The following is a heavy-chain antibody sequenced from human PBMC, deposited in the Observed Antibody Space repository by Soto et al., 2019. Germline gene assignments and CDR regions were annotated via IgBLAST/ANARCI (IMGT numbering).Heavy chain of an antibody. CDR3: ARNPSRLRSSYFDY. J-gene: IGHJ4*02. CDR1: GGSISSYY. CDR2: IYYSGST. Sequence: PSETLSLTCTVSGGSISSYYWSWIRQPPGKGLEWIGYIYYSGSTNYNPSLKSRVTISVDTSKNQFSLKLSSVTAADTAVYYCARNPSRLRSSYFDYWGQGTLVTVSS. V-gene: IGHV4-59*08.